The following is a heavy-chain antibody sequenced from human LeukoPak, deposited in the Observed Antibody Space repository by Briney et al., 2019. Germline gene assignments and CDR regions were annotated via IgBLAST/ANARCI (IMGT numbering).Heavy chain of an antibody. CDR2: ISYDGSNE. Sequence: GGSLRLSCAASGFTFSSYVMHWVRQAPGKGLEWVAIISYDGSNEYYADSVKGRFTISRDNSKNTLYLQMNSLRAEDTAVYYCANAVQPDAFDIWGQGTMVTVSS. CDR3: ANAVQPDAFDI. V-gene: IGHV3-30*04. D-gene: IGHD5-18*01. CDR1: GFTFSSYV. J-gene: IGHJ3*02.